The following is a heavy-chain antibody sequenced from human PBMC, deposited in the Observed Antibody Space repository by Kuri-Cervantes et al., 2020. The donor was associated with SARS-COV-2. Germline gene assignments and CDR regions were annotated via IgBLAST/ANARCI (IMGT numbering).Heavy chain of an antibody. V-gene: IGHV3-48*01. D-gene: IGHD3-22*01. CDR2: ISSSSSTI. CDR3: AKRSGYYYDSSGYYLDY. J-gene: IGHJ4*02. Sequence: GGSLRLSCAASGFTFSSYSMNWVRQAPGKGLEWVSYISSSSSTIYYADSVKGRFTISRDNAKNSLYLQMNSLRAEDTAIYYCAKRSGYYYDSSGYYLDYWGQGTLVTVSS. CDR1: GFTFSSYS.